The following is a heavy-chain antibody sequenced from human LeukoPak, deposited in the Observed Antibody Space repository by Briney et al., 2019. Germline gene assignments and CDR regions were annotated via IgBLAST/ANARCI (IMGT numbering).Heavy chain of an antibody. CDR3: ARSPGIWFGESYNWFDP. D-gene: IGHD3-10*01. Sequence: GASVKVSCKASGYTFTGYYMHWVRQAPGQGLEWMGRINPNSGGTNYAQKFQGRVTMTRDTSISTAYMELSRLRSDDTAVYYCARSPGIWFGESYNWFDPWGQGTLVTVSS. CDR1: GYTFTGYY. V-gene: IGHV1-2*06. J-gene: IGHJ5*02. CDR2: INPNSGGT.